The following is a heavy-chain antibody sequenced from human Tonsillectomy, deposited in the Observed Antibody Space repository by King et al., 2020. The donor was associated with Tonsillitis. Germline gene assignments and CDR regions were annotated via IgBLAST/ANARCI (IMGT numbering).Heavy chain of an antibody. J-gene: IGHJ4*02. CDR2: IRGSGITT. V-gene: IGHV3-23*04. CDR3: AKGAEDENLVDWDY. CDR1: GFTFTNYA. D-gene: IGHD2-15*01. Sequence: VQLVESGGGLVQPGGSLRLSCAASGFTFTNYAMNWVRQAPGRGLEWVSTIRGSGITTYYADSVKGRFTISRDNYKNTLYLQMNSLRAEDTAVYYCAKGAEDENLVDWDYWGQGTLVTVSS.